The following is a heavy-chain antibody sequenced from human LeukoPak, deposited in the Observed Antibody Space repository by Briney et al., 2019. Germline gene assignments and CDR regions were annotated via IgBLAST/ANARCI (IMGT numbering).Heavy chain of an antibody. Sequence: SETLSLTCTDSGGSISSSGHYWGWIRQPPGKGLEWIGEINHSGSTNYNPSLKSRVTISVDTSKNQFSLKLSSVTAADTAVYYCARAPYAFDIWGQGTMVTVSS. CDR2: INHSGST. V-gene: IGHV4-39*07. CDR1: GGSISSSGHY. CDR3: ARAPYAFDI. J-gene: IGHJ3*02.